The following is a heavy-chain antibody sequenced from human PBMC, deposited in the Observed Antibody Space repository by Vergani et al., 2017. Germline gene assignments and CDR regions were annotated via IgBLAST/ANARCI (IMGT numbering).Heavy chain of an antibody. V-gene: IGHV3-23*01. D-gene: IGHD3-22*01. Sequence: EVQLLESGGGLVQPGGSLRLSCAASGFTFSSYAMSWVRQAPGKGLEWVSAISGSGGDTYYPGSVKGRFTISRENAKNSLYLQMNSLRAGDTAVYYCARGRGYYDSSGYPAFDIWGQGTMVTVSS. CDR3: ARGRGYYDSSGYPAFDI. CDR1: GFTFSSYA. CDR2: ISGSGGDT. J-gene: IGHJ3*02.